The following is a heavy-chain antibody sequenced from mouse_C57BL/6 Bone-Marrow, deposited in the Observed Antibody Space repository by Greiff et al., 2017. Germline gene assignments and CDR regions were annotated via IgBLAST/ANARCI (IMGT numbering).Heavy chain of an antibody. CDR3: ARGEGLYGNYVGY. D-gene: IGHD2-1*01. Sequence: QVQLKQPGAELVRPGTSVKLSCKASGYTFTSYWMHWVKQRPGQGLEWIGVIDPSDSYTNYNQKFKGKATLTVDTSSSTAYMQLSSLTSEDSAVYYCARGEGLYGNYVGYWGQGTTLTVSS. J-gene: IGHJ2*01. V-gene: IGHV1-59*01. CDR2: IDPSDSYT. CDR1: GYTFTSYW.